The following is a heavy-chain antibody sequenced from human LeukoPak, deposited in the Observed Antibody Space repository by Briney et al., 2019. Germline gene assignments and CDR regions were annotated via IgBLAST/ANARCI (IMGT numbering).Heavy chain of an antibody. CDR2: ICFSGST. Sequence: PSETLSLTCTVSGGSIYGYYWSWIRQPPGKGLEWIGDICFSGSTNYNPSLKSRVTISVATSKNQFSLQLSSVTAADTAVYYCARGEALRQNYGMDVWGQGTTVTVSS. V-gene: IGHV4-59*01. J-gene: IGHJ6*02. CDR1: GGSIYGYY. D-gene: IGHD2/OR15-2a*01. CDR3: ARGEALRQNYGMDV.